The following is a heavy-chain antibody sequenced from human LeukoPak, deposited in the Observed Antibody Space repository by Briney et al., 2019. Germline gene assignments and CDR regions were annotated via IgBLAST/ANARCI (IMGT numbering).Heavy chain of an antibody. D-gene: IGHD2-21*02. V-gene: IGHV3-23*01. CDR1: GFTFSSYG. CDR3: AKDWPYCGGDCYSGSAFDI. Sequence: PGGSLRLSCAASGFTFSSYGMSWVRQAPGKGLEWVSAISGSGGSTYYADSVKGRFTISRDNSKNTLYLQMNSLRAEDTAVYYCAKDWPYCGGDCYSGSAFDIWGQGTMVTVSS. CDR2: ISGSGGST. J-gene: IGHJ3*02.